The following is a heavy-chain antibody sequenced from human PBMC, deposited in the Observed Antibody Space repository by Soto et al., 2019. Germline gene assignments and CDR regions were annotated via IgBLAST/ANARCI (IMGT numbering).Heavy chain of an antibody. Sequence: QVQLVQSGAEVQKPGSSVKVSCKASGGTFSSYTISWVRQAPGQGLEWMGRIIPILGIANYAQKFQGRVTITADKSTSTAYMELSSLRSEDTAVYYCARDRSTSSGWYVGTFDYWGQGTLVTVSS. CDR2: IIPILGIA. J-gene: IGHJ4*02. V-gene: IGHV1-69*08. CDR1: GGTFSSYT. D-gene: IGHD6-19*01. CDR3: ARDRSTSSGWYVGTFDY.